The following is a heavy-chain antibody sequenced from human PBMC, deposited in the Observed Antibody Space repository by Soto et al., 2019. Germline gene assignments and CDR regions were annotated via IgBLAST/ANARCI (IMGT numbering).Heavy chain of an antibody. CDR3: AKDPLGPWNLYYFDY. CDR1: GFTFSSYA. V-gene: IGHV3-23*01. CDR2: ISGSGGST. Sequence: PGGSLRLSCAASGFTFSSYAMSWVRQAPGKGLEWVSAISGSGGSTYYADSVKGRFTISRDNSKNTLYLQMNSLRAEDTAVYYCAKDPLGPWNLYYFDYWGQGTLVTVSS. J-gene: IGHJ4*02. D-gene: IGHD1-1*01.